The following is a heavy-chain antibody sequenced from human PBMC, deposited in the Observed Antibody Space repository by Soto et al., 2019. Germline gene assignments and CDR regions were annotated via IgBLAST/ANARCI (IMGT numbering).Heavy chain of an antibody. CDR2: VYYSGST. J-gene: IGHJ4*02. Sequence: QLQLQESGPGLVKPSETLSLTCTVSGDSVSSSNYYWGWIRQPPGKGLEWIGSVYYSGSTYYNPSLKSRVTMSVDTSKNQFSLKLSSVTAAEAAVYYCARHPTFSGWEYYFDYWGQGTPVTVSS. CDR1: GDSVSSSNYY. CDR3: ARHPTFSGWEYYFDY. D-gene: IGHD6-19*01. V-gene: IGHV4-39*01.